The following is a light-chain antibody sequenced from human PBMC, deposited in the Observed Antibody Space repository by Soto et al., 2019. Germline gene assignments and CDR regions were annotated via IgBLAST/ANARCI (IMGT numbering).Light chain of an antibody. CDR1: SSNVQNNY. V-gene: IGLV1-51*01. CDR3: VTWDSSLSAAV. Sequence: QSVLTQPPSVSAAPGQTVTISCSGSSSNVQNNYVSWHQQLPGAAPKLLIYGNTKRPSGIPDRFSGSKSGATATLGITGLQTGDAADYYCVTWDSSLSAAVFGGGTKVTVL. J-gene: IGLJ2*01. CDR2: GNT.